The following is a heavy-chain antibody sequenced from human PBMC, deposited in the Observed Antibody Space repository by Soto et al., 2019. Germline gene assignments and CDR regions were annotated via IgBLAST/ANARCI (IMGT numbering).Heavy chain of an antibody. V-gene: IGHV1-69*12. CDR2: IIPIFGTA. CDR1: GGTFSSYA. J-gene: IGHJ4*02. D-gene: IGHD6-6*01. Sequence: QVQLVQSGAEVKKPGSSVKVSCKASGGTFSSYAISWVRQAPGQGLEWMGGIIPIFGTANYAQKFQGRVTVTADESTSTAYMEPGGLRSEDTAVYYCAREREQLVWQYYLDYWGQGTLVTVSS. CDR3: AREREQLVWQYYLDY.